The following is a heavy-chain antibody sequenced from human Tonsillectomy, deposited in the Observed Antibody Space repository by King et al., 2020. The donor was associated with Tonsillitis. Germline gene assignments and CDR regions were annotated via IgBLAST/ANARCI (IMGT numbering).Heavy chain of an antibody. V-gene: IGHV3-23*04. CDR3: AKDWDFWSADGMDV. D-gene: IGHD3-3*01. CDR2: ISGSGGST. CDR1: GFTFSSYA. Sequence: VQLVESGGGLIQPGGSLRLSCAASGFTFSSYAMSWVRQAPGKGLEWVSGISGSGGSTYYADSVKGRFAISRDNSKNTLYLQMNSLRAEETAVYYCAKDWDFWSADGMDVWGQGTTVSVSS. J-gene: IGHJ6*02.